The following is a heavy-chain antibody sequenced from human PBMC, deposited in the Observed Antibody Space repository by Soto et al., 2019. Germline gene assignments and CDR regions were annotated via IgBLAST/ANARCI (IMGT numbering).Heavy chain of an antibody. J-gene: IGHJ3*02. CDR2: INSDGSST. Sequence: GSLRLSCAASGFIFSTYYMHWVRQAPGKGLVWISRINSDGSSTTYADSVKGRFTISRDNAKDTLFLQMNSLRAEDTAVYYCASRAMIVVDTDGFDIWGQGTMVTV. V-gene: IGHV3-74*01. D-gene: IGHD3-22*01. CDR1: GFIFSTYY. CDR3: ASRAMIVVDTDGFDI.